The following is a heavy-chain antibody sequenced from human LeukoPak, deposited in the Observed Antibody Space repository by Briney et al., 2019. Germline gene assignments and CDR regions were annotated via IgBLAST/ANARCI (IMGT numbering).Heavy chain of an antibody. V-gene: IGHV3-30*01. CDR3: ARAGRGDAYEIGVFYFDY. Sequence: GGSLRLSCAASGFTFSSYAMHGVRQAPGKGLEWVAVIAYDGSNKYYADSVKGRFTISRDNSKNTLYLQMNSLRAEDTAVYYCARAGRGDAYEIGVFYFDYWGQGTLVPVSS. D-gene: IGHD5-24*01. CDR1: GFTFSSYA. CDR2: IAYDGSNK. J-gene: IGHJ4*02.